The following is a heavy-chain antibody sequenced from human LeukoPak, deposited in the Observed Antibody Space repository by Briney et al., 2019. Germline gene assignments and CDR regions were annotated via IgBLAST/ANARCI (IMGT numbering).Heavy chain of an antibody. D-gene: IGHD3-3*01. J-gene: IGHJ4*02. CDR3: ARQFLEWSTYFDY. CDR1: GGSISSGGYY. Sequence: SETLSLTCTVSGGSISSGGYYWSWIRQPAGKGLEWIGRIYTSGSTNYNPSLKSRVTMSVDTSKNQFSLKLSSVTAADTAVYYCARQFLEWSTYFDYWGQGTLVTVSS. CDR2: IYTSGST. V-gene: IGHV4-61*02.